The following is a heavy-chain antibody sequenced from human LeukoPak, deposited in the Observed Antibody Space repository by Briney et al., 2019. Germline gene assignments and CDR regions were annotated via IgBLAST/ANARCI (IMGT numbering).Heavy chain of an antibody. J-gene: IGHJ4*02. D-gene: IGHD4-11*01. V-gene: IGHV3-30-3*01. CDR1: GFTFSSYA. Sequence: PGRSLRLSCAAFGFTFSSYAMHWVRQAPGKGLEWVAVISYDGSNKYYADSVKGRFTISRDNSKNTLYLQMNSLRAEDTAVYYCARDYSNSFDYWGQGTLVTVSS. CDR3: ARDYSNSFDY. CDR2: ISYDGSNK.